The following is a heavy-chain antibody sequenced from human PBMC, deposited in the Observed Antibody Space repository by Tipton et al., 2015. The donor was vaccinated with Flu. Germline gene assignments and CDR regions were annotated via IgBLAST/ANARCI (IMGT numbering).Heavy chain of an antibody. D-gene: IGHD2-21*01. J-gene: IGHJ4*02. Sequence: TLSPTCTVSGGSISSYYWSWIRQPPGKGLEWIGYIYYSGSTNYNPSLKSRVTISVDTSKNQFSLKLSSVTAADTAVYYCARSPKFQSSPFDYWGQGTLVTVSS. V-gene: IGHV4-59*08. CDR3: ARSPKFQSSPFDY. CDR1: GGSISSYY. CDR2: IYYSGST.